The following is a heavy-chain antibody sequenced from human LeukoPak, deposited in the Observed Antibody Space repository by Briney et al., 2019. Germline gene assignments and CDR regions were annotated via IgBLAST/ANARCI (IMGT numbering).Heavy chain of an antibody. CDR2: INSDGSST. CDR3: ARGARPAATYYYYYYMDV. CDR1: GFTFSSYW. J-gene: IGHJ6*03. V-gene: IGHV3-74*01. D-gene: IGHD2-2*01. Sequence: GGSLRLSCAASGFTFSSYWTHWVRQAPGKGLVWVSRINSDGSSTSYADSVKGRFTISRDNAKNTLYLQMNSLRAEDTAVYYCARGARPAATYYYYYYMDVWGKGTTVTVSS.